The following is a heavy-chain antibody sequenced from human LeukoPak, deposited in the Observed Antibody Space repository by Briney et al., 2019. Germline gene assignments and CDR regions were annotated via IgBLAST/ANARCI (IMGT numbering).Heavy chain of an antibody. CDR2: INHSGST. CDR1: GGSFSGYY. D-gene: IGHD3-16*02. CDR3: ARGLAVSIYYSDY. J-gene: IGHJ4*02. V-gene: IGHV4-34*01. Sequence: SETLSLTCAVDGGSFSGYYWSWVRQPPGKGLEWIGEINHSGSTNYNPSLKSRVTISVDTSKNQFSLKLSSVTAADTAVYYCARGLAVSIYYSDYWGQGTLVTVSS.